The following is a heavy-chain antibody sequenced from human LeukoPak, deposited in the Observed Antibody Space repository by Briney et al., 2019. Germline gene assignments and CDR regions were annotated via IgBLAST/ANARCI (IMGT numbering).Heavy chain of an antibody. D-gene: IGHD2-2*02. CDR3: ARRSPNCSSTSCYTYYFDY. V-gene: IGHV4-4*09. J-gene: IGHJ4*02. CDR1: GGSISSYY. CDR2: IYTSGST. Sequence: PSETLSLTCTVSGGSISSYYWSWIRQPPGKGLEWIGYIYTSGSTNYNPSLKSRVTISVDTSKNQFSLKLSSVTAADTAVYYCARRSPNCSSTSCYTYYFDYWGQGTLVTVSS.